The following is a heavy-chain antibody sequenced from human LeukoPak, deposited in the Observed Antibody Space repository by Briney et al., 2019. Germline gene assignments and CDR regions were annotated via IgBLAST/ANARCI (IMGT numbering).Heavy chain of an antibody. Sequence: PGGSLRLSCTASGFTFDDYGMSWVRQTPGKGLEWVSGINWNGGSTGFADSVKGRFTISRDNAKNFLYLQVNSLRAEDTALYYCARARGSGSYYNPLDYWGQGTLVTVSS. D-gene: IGHD3-10*01. J-gene: IGHJ4*02. V-gene: IGHV3-20*04. CDR2: INWNGGST. CDR1: GFTFDDYG. CDR3: ARARGSGSYYNPLDY.